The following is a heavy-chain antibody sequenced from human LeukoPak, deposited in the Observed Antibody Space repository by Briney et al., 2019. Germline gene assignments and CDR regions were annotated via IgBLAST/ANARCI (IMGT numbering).Heavy chain of an antibody. V-gene: IGHV1-69*05. CDR3: ASSGARYYDFWSGPYYYYYYMDV. CDR2: IIPIFGTA. J-gene: IGHJ6*03. D-gene: IGHD3-3*01. Sequence: ASVEVSCKASGGTFSSYAISWVRQAPGQGLEWMGGIIPIFGTANYAQKFQGRVTITTDESTSTAYMELSSLRSEDTAVYYCASSGARYYDFWSGPYYYYYYMDVWGKGTTVTGSS. CDR1: GGTFSSYA.